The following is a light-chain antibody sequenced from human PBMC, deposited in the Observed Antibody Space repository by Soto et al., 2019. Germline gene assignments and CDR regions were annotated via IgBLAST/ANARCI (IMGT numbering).Light chain of an antibody. J-gene: IGKJ2*01. Sequence: EIVMTQSPVTLSVSPGERATLSCRASQNISRSLAWYQQKPGQGPSLLIYDASNRAPGIPARISGRGSGTDFTLTISSLEPEDFAIYYCQHRSSWPRMYTFGQGTKVDIK. V-gene: IGKV3-11*01. CDR3: QHRSSWPRMYT. CDR2: DAS. CDR1: QNISRS.